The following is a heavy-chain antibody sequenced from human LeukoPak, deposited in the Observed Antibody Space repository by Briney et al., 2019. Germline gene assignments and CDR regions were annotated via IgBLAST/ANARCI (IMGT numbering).Heavy chain of an antibody. J-gene: IGHJ3*02. V-gene: IGHV4-38-2*01. CDR1: DFSISTGYC. CDR3: ARNATVTTRSEAFDI. D-gene: IGHD4-17*01. CDR2: IYHSGST. Sequence: SGTLSLTCAVSDFSISTGYCWGWFRQPPGKGLEWIGSIYHSGSTHYNPSLKSRITISIDTSKSQFSLELRSVTAADTAVYYCARNATVTTRSEAFDIWGQGTMLTVSS.